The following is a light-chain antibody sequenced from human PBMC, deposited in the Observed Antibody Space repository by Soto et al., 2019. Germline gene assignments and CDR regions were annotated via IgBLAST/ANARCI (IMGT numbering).Light chain of an antibody. V-gene: IGLV1-44*01. CDR3: ASCDDTLNGGV. CDR2: TDY. J-gene: IGLJ3*02. CDR1: SSNIGTYT. Sequence: QSVLTQPPSASGTPGQRVTISCSGTSSNIGTYTVNWYQQLPGTAPKLLIYTDYQRPSGVPDRFSGSKSGTSASLAINGLHSEEEAACRCASCDDTLNGGVFGGATKLPVL.